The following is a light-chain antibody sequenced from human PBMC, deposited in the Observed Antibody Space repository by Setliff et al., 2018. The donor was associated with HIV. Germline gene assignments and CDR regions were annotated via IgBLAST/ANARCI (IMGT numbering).Light chain of an antibody. CDR2: EVS. V-gene: IGLV2-14*02. J-gene: IGLJ1*01. CDR3: SSYTTSSTPYV. CDR1: SGDVGRYNL. Sequence: QSALAQPASVSGSPGQSITISCTGTSGDVGRYNLVSWYQQSPGKAPKLMIYEVSNRPSGVSNRFSGSKSGNTASLTISGLQAEDEADYYCSSYTTSSTPYVFGTGTKVTVL.